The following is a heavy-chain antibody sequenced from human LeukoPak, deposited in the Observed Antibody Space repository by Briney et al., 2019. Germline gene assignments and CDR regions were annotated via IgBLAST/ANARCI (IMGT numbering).Heavy chain of an antibody. CDR1: GGSLRGHY. J-gene: IGHJ4*02. V-gene: IGHV4-34*01. CDR3: ARGYNGMGAVAGVFDY. D-gene: IGHD6-19*01. CDR2: ITHSGST. Sequence: SETLSLTCAVYGGSLRGHYWSWVRHPPGKGLEWIGEITHSGSTNYNPSLTSRVPISVDTSKNQFSLKLSSVTAADTAVYYCARGYNGMGAVAGVFDYWGQGTLVTVSS.